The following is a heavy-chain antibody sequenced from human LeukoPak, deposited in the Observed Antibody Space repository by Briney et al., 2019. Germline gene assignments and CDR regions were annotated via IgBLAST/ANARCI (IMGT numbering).Heavy chain of an antibody. J-gene: IGHJ4*02. CDR1: GYTLTELS. CDR3: ATDRFDGSGNYYFDY. V-gene: IGHV1-24*01. Sequence: ASVTVSCKVSGYTLTELSMHWVRQAPGKGLEWMGGFDPEDGETIYAQKFQGRVTMTEDTSTDTAYMELSSLRSEDTAVYYCATDRFDGSGNYYFDYWGQGTLVTVSS. D-gene: IGHD3-10*01. CDR2: FDPEDGET.